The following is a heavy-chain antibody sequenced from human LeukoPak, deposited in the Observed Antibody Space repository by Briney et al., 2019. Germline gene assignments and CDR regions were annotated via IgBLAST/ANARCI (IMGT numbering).Heavy chain of an antibody. D-gene: IGHD6-19*01. J-gene: IGHJ6*02. CDR1: GGSISSGGYY. CDR2: IYYSGST. Sequence: SETLSLTCTVSGGSISSGGYYWGWIRQHPGKGLEWIGYIYYSGSTYYNPSLKSRVTISVDTSKNQFSLKLSSVTAADTAVYYCARDSSGWYSNYYGMDVWGQGTTVTVSS. V-gene: IGHV4-31*03. CDR3: ARDSSGWYSNYYGMDV.